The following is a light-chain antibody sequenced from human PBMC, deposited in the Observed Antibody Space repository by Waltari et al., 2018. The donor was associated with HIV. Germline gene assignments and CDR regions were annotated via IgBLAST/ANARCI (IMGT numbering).Light chain of an antibody. J-gene: IGKJ4*01. CDR1: QNINTY. Sequence: DIQMTQSPSSLSASVGDRVTITCRASQNINTYLNWYQQKPEQAPKLLIYDASTLQTGVPSRFSGSGSGTDFTLTIRSLQPEDFATYYCQQSYSTLALTFGGGTRVDMK. V-gene: IGKV1-39*01. CDR3: QQSYSTLALT. CDR2: DAS.